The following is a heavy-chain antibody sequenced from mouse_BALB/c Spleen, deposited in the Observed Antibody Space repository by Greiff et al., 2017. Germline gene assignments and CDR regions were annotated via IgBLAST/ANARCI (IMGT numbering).Heavy chain of an antibody. V-gene: IGHV5-6-3*01. CDR1: GFTFSSYG. CDR2: INSNGGST. D-gene: IGHD1-1*01. J-gene: IGHJ3*01. CDR3: ARDLLYYYGSSYGFAY. Sequence: EVKLMESGGGLVQPGGSLKLSCAASGFTFSSYGMSWVRQTPDKRLELVATINSNGGSTYYPDSVKGRFTISRDNAKNTLYLQMSSLKSEDTAMYYCARDLLYYYGSSYGFAYWGQGTLVTVSA.